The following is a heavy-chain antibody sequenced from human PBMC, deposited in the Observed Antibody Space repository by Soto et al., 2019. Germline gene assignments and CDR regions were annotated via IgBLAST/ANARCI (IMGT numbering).Heavy chain of an antibody. J-gene: IGHJ5*01. CDR2: LSASGCHT. V-gene: IGHV3-23*01. Sequence: GGSLRLSCAGSGFTFRNYAMRWVRQAPGKGLQWGATLSASGCHTAYADSVKGPFTISRDNSKNTIYLQIISLRGEDTAVYYCAKLPSSVMPNWFDSWGQGTLVTVSS. CDR1: GFTFRNYA. D-gene: IGHD2-2*01. CDR3: AKLPSSVMPNWFDS.